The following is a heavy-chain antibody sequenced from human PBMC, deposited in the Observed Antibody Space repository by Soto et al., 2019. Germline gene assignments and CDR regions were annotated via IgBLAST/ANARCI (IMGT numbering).Heavy chain of an antibody. D-gene: IGHD5-12*01. V-gene: IGHV3-21*01. J-gene: IGHJ4*02. CDR2: ISSSSSYI. Sequence: EVQLVESGGGLVKPGGSLRLSCAASGFTFSSYSMNWVRQAPGKGLEWVSSISSSSSYIYYADSVKGRFTISRDNAKNSLYLQVSSLRAEDTAVYYCARDRRDGYNFDYWGQGTLVTVSS. CDR1: GFTFSSYS. CDR3: ARDRRDGYNFDY.